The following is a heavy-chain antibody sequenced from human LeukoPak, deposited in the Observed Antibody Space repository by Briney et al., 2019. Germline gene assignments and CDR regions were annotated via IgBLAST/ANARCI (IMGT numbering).Heavy chain of an antibody. D-gene: IGHD5-12*01. CDR3: AVEGGYNDWDAPFDY. V-gene: IGHV3-74*01. CDR2: ISGDGTST. J-gene: IGHJ4*02. CDR1: GFTFRSYW. Sequence: HSGGSLRLSCAASGFTFRSYWMHWVRQAPGKGLVWVSRISGDGTSTTYADSVKGRFTISRDNGKNELYLQMSSLGDEDTAVYYCAVEGGYNDWDAPFDYWGQGTLVTVSS.